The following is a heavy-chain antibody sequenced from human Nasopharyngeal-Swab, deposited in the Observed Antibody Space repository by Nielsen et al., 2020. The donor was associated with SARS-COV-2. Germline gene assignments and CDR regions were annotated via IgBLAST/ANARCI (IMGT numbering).Heavy chain of an antibody. CDR3: AKDCGLRAAYYYYGMDV. Sequence: GESLKISCAASGFTFSSYGMHWVRQAPGKGLEWVAVISYDGSNKYYADSVKGRFTISGDNSKNTLYLQMNSLRAEDTAVYYCAKDCGLRAAYYYYGMDVWGQGTTVTVSS. V-gene: IGHV3-30*18. J-gene: IGHJ6*02. D-gene: IGHD6-25*01. CDR2: ISYDGSNK. CDR1: GFTFSSYG.